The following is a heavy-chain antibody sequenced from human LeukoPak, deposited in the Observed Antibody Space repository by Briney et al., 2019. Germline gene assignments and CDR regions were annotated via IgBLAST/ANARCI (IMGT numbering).Heavy chain of an antibody. D-gene: IGHD2-2*01. CDR3: ARRYCGSTTCDDFDS. CDR2: IDTTSTYT. CDR1: GFSFSSYT. J-gene: IGHJ4*02. Sequence: PGGSLRLSCAASGFSFSSYTMAWVRQAPGKGLEWVSSIDTTSTYTYYADSVKGRFTISRDNAKNSLYLQMNSLRAEDTAVYHCARRYCGSTTCDDFDSWGQGTLVTVSS. V-gene: IGHV3-21*01.